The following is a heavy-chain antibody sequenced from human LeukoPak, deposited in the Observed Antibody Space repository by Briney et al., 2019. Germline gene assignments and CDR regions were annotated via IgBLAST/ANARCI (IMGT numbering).Heavy chain of an antibody. CDR3: ARDSPPAYCSGGSCYFDY. CDR2: IYTSGST. V-gene: IGHV4-61*02. Sequence: PSETLSLTCTVSGGSISSNSYYWSWIRQPAGKGLEWIGRIYTSGSTDYNPSLKSRDTISKDTSKNEFSLKLSSVTAADTAVYYCARDSPPAYCSGGSCYFDYWGQGTLVTVSS. CDR1: GGSISSNSYY. D-gene: IGHD2-15*01. J-gene: IGHJ4*02.